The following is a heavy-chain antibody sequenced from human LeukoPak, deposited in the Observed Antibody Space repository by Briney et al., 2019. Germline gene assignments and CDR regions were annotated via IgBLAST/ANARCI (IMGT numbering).Heavy chain of an antibody. J-gene: IGHJ4*02. D-gene: IGHD3-22*01. CDR2: IHPSGNT. CDR3: ARRDHYYRRFDY. Sequence: PSETLSLTCTVSGGSISSYYWSWVRQPAGKGLEWIGRIHPSGNTNYNPSLKSRVTLSVDKSKNQFSLKLSSVTAADTAVYYCARRDHYYRRFDYWGQGTLVTVSS. V-gene: IGHV4-4*07. CDR1: GGSISSYY.